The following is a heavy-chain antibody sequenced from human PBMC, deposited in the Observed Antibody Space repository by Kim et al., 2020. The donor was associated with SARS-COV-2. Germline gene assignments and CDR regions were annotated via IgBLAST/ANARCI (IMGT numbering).Heavy chain of an antibody. D-gene: IGHD2-15*01. CDR2: IIPIFGTA. CDR3: ARDRVVGEGIDY. CDR1: GGTFSSYA. J-gene: IGHJ4*02. Sequence: SVKVSCKASGGTFSSYAISWVRQAPGQGLEWMGGIIPIFGTANYAQKFQDRVTITADESTSTAYMELSSLRSEDTAVYYCARDRVVGEGIDYWGQGTLVTVSS. V-gene: IGHV1-69*13.